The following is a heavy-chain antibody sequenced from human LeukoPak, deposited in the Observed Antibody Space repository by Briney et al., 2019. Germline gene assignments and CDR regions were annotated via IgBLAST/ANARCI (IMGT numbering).Heavy chain of an antibody. J-gene: IGHJ4*02. D-gene: IGHD1-26*01. V-gene: IGHV3-23*01. Sequence: GGSLRLSCAASGFTFSSYAMSWVRQVPGKGLEWVSVISGSGDNTYYADSVKGRFTISRDNSKNMLYLQMNSLRPEDTAVFYCAKGGGGSYLRFDYWGQGTLVTVSS. CDR3: AKGGGGSYLRFDY. CDR2: ISGSGDNT. CDR1: GFTFSSYA.